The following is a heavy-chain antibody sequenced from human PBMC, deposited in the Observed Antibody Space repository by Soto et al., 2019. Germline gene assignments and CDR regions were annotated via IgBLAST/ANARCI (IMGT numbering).Heavy chain of an antibody. V-gene: IGHV1-18*01. Sequence: QVRLVQSGAEVKKPGASVKVSCKASGYSFTTYGISWVRQAPGQGLEWMGWISDYNGNTNYEKKFQGRVTMTTDTSTRTAYMELKSLRSDDTAVYYCAREGYYSGSGSYSPPRYYGMDVWGQGTTVTVS. CDR2: ISDYNGNT. CDR1: GYSFTTYG. J-gene: IGHJ6*02. D-gene: IGHD3-10*01. CDR3: AREGYYSGSGSYSPPRYYGMDV.